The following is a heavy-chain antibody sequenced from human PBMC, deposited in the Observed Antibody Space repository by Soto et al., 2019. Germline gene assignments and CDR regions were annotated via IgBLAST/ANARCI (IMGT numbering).Heavy chain of an antibody. CDR3: AHIVVAGLGYYFDY. CDR2: TYWDDDK. V-gene: IGHV2-5*02. J-gene: IGHJ4*02. D-gene: IGHD6-19*01. Sequence: QITLKESGPTLVKPTQTLTLTCTFSGFSLRSARMAVGWIRQPPGKALEWLALTYWDDDKRYRPFLKSRLTIAKDTSKNQLVLTMSNMDAVDTARYYCAHIVVAGLGYYFDYWGQGTLVTVSS. CDR1: GFSLRSARMA.